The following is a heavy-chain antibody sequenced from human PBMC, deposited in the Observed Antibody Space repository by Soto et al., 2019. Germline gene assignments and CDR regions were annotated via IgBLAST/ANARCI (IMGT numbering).Heavy chain of an antibody. V-gene: IGHV3-30*01. CDR3: AIARVADSSLDH. CDR2: ISYDSSEI. CDR1: GFIFSNNA. J-gene: IGHJ4*01. D-gene: IGHD3-3*01. Sequence: PGGSLRLSCVGSGFIFSNNAMHWVRQAPGKGPEWVAFISYDSSEIFYADSVKGRFTISRDNPKNTLFLHMNSPRADDTAVYYCAIARVADSSLDHWGRGVLVTVSS.